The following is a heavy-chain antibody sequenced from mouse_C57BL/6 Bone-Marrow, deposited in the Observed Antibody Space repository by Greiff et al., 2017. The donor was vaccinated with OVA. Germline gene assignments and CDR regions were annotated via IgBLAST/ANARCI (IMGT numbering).Heavy chain of an antibody. CDR2: INPNNGGT. CDR1: GYTITDYY. D-gene: IGHD3-2*02. J-gene: IGHJ3*01. CDR3: GRVQLRLRPFAY. Sequence: VQLQQSGPELVKPGASVKISCKASGYTITDYYMNWVKQSHGKSLVWIGDINPNNGGTSYNQKFKGKATFTVDKSSSTVEMELRSLTSEDSAVYYCGRVQLRLRPFAYWGQGTLVTVSA. V-gene: IGHV1-26*01.